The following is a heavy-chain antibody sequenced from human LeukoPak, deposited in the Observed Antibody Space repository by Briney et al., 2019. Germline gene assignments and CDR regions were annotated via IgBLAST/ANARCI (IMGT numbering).Heavy chain of an antibody. CDR3: ARAKYDSSGYYWFDP. D-gene: IGHD3-22*01. CDR2: ISAYNGNT. Sequence: ASVKVSCKASGYTFTTYGISWVRQAPGQGLEWMGWISAYNGNTNYARKLQGRVTMTTDTSTSTAYMELRSLRSDDTAVYYCARAKYDSSGYYWFDPWGQGTLVTVSS. J-gene: IGHJ5*02. CDR1: GYTFTTYG. V-gene: IGHV1-18*01.